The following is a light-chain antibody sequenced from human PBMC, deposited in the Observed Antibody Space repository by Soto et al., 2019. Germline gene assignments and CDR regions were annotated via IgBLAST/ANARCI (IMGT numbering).Light chain of an antibody. CDR3: QQCDSYSWT. V-gene: IGKV1-5*01. CDR1: QRISSW. J-gene: IGKJ1*01. CDR2: DAS. Sequence: DIQMTQSPSTLSASVGDRVTITCRASQRISSWLAWYQQKPGKAPKPLIYDASSLQSGAPSRFSGSGSGTEFTLSISSLQPDDFATYYCQQCDSYSWTFGQGTKVEIK.